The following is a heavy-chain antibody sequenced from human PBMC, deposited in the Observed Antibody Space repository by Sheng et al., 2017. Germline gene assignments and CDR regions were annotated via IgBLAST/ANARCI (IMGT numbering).Heavy chain of an antibody. CDR1: GFTFSSYA. CDR2: ISGSGGST. Sequence: EVQLVESGGGLVQPGGSLRLSCAASGFTFSSYAMNWVRQAPGKGLEWVSGISGSGGSTYYADSVKGRFTISRDNSKNTLYLQMNSLRAEDTAVYYCAKGPDIVVVPAAPGAEYWGQGTLVTVSS. CDR3: AKGPDIVVVPAAPGAEY. J-gene: IGHJ4*02. V-gene: IGHV3-23*04. D-gene: IGHD2-2*01.